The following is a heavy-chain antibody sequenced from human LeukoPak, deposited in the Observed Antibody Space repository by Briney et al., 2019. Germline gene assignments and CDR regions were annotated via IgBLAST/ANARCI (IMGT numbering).Heavy chain of an antibody. CDR3: ARELSGYSYGYAYYYYTDV. J-gene: IGHJ6*03. Sequence: ETLSLTCTVSGGSISSSSYYWGWIRQPPGKGLEWVANIKQDGSEKYYVDSVKGRFTISRDNAKNSLYLQMNSLRAEDTAVYYCARELSGYSYGYAYYYYTDVWGKGTTVTVSS. CDR2: IKQDGSEK. CDR1: GGSISSSSYY. V-gene: IGHV3-7*01. D-gene: IGHD5-18*01.